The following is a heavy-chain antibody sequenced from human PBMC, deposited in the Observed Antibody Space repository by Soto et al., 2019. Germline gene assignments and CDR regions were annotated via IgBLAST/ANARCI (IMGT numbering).Heavy chain of an antibody. Sequence: PSETLSLTCAVYGGSFSGYYWSWIRQPPGKGLEWIGEINHSGSTNYNPSLKSRVTISVDTSKNQFSLKLSSVTAADTAVYYCARGRKGYSYGLRDFDYWGQGTLVTVSS. CDR2: INHSGST. CDR1: GGSFSGYY. CDR3: ARGRKGYSYGLRDFDY. V-gene: IGHV4-34*01. J-gene: IGHJ4*02. D-gene: IGHD5-18*01.